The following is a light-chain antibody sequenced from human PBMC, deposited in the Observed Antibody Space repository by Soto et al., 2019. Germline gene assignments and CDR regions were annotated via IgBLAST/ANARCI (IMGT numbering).Light chain of an antibody. Sequence: SVLTQSPSVSAAPGQKVTISCSGSSSNIGNNYVSWYQQLPGTAPKLLIYDNNKRPLGIPDRFSGSKSGTSGTLDITGLQTGDEADYYCATWDGSLPGEVFGGGTKLTVL. CDR3: ATWDGSLPGEV. J-gene: IGLJ2*01. V-gene: IGLV1-51*01. CDR2: DNN. CDR1: SSNIGNNY.